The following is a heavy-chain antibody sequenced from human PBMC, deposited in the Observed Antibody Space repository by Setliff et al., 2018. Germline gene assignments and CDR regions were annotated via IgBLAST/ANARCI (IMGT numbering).Heavy chain of an antibody. Sequence: PGGSLRLSCAASTFPFSNYGVTWVRQAPGKGLEWVANINQDGSQKYYVDSVKGRFITTRNNAKNSVFLQLTSLRAEDTAVYYCARDATHFSKFRGINIRYFNMDVWGKGTTVTVSS. D-gene: IGHD3-10*01. J-gene: IGHJ6*03. V-gene: IGHV3-7*01. CDR1: TFPFSNYG. CDR2: INQDGSQK. CDR3: ARDATHFSKFRGINIRYFNMDV.